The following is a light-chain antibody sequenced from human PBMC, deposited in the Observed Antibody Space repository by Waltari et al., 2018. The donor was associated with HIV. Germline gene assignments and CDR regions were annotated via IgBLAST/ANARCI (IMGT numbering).Light chain of an antibody. CDR3: QSYDSSLYV. Sequence: QSVLTQAPSVSGAPGQRVTISCTGSSSNIGAGYDVHWYQQLPGTAPKLLIYGNSNRPSGVPERFSGSKSASSASLAITGLQAEDEADYYCQSYDSSLYVFGTGTKVTVL. J-gene: IGLJ1*01. CDR1: SSNIGAGYD. V-gene: IGLV1-40*01. CDR2: GNS.